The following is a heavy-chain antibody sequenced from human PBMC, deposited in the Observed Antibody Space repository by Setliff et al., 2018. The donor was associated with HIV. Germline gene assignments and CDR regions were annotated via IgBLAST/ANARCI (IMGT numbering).Heavy chain of an antibody. CDR2: MNPDSGNT. D-gene: IGHD2-15*01. Sequence: ASVKVSCKASGYTSTSYDINWVRQATGQGLEWMGWMNPDSGNTGSAQNFQGRLTITWNTSISTAYRELGSLGFDDTAVYFCARTRSGGSSVYYYYYMDVWGQGTAGTVSS. CDR3: ARTRSGGSSVYYYYYMDV. J-gene: IGHJ6*03. CDR1: GYTSTSYD. V-gene: IGHV1-8*01.